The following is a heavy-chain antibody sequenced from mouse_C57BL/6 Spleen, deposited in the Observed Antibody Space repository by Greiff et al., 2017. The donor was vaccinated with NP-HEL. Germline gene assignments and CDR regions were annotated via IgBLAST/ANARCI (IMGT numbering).Heavy chain of an antibody. CDR3: ASGITTVVAPFAY. Sequence: VQLQQPGAELVMPGASVKLSCKASGYTFTSYWMHWVKQRPGQGLEWIGEIDPSDSYTNYNQKFKGKSTLTVDKSSSTAYMQLSSLTSEDSAVYYCASGITTVVAPFAYWGQGTLVTVSA. D-gene: IGHD1-1*01. V-gene: IGHV1-69*01. J-gene: IGHJ3*01. CDR1: GYTFTSYW. CDR2: IDPSDSYT.